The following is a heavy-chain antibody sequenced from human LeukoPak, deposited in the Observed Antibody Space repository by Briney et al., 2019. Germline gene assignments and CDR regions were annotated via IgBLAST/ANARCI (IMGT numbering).Heavy chain of an antibody. CDR2: ISSSGSTI. Sequence: GGSLRLSCAASGFTFSDYYMSWIRQAPGKGLEWVSYISSSGSTIYYADSVKGRFTISRDNAKNSLYLQMNSLRAEDTAVYYCARPADSGENSYGPGFDYWGQGTLVTVSS. V-gene: IGHV3-11*01. CDR3: ARPADSGENSYGPGFDY. CDR1: GFTFSDYY. D-gene: IGHD3-16*01. J-gene: IGHJ4*02.